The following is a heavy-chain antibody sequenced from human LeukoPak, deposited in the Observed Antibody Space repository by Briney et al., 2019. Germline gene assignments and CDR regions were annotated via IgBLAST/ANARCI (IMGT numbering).Heavy chain of an antibody. CDR3: ARTLDKGGWSFFAS. J-gene: IGHJ4*02. CDR2: INHSGTT. D-gene: IGHD6-19*01. V-gene: IGHV4-34*01. CDR1: GGSFSGFY. Sequence: KPSETLSLTCAVYGGSFSGFYWTWLRQPPGKGLEWVGEINHSGTTNYNPSLKSRVILSVDPSKHQFSLKLSSVAAADTAVYYCARTLDKGGWSFFASWGQGTLVTVSS.